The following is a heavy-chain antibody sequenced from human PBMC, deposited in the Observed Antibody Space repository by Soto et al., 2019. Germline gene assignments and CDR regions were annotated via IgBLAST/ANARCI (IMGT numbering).Heavy chain of an antibody. CDR1: GGSISSGDYY. CDR2: IYYSGNT. J-gene: IGHJ6*02. D-gene: IGHD3-10*01. V-gene: IGHV4-30-4*01. CDR3: ARDRYYGSGTYYNFYYGMDI. Sequence: SETLSLTCSVSGGSISSGDYYWNWIRQPPGKGLEWIGYIYYSGNTYYNPSLRSRVTISLDRSENQFSLKLSFVTAADTAVYYCARDRYYGSGTYYNFYYGMDIWGQGTTVTVSS.